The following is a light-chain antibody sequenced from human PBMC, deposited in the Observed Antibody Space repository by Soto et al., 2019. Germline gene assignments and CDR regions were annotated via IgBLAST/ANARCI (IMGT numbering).Light chain of an antibody. CDR2: ATS. CDR3: QQTYSTPPFT. V-gene: IGKV1-39*01. Sequence: DIQMTQSPSSLSASVGDRVTITCRASQIISTYLNWYQQKPGKAPKLQIYATSSLQSGVPSRFSGSGSGTDFTLTISSLQPEDFATYYCQQTYSTPPFTFGPGTKVDLK. CDR1: QIISTY. J-gene: IGKJ3*01.